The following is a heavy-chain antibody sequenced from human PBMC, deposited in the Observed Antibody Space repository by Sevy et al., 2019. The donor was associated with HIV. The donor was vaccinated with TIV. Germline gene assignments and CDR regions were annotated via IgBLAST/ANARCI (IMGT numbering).Heavy chain of an antibody. J-gene: IGHJ3*02. CDR3: AKDMIVVVGEALDI. CDR1: RSTFSSYA. CDR2: ISGSGGET. V-gene: IGHV3-23*01. D-gene: IGHD3-22*01. Sequence: GGSLRLSCAASRSTFSSYAMSWVRQAPGKGLEWVSSISGSGGETYYADSVKGRFTISRDKSKNTLYLQMNSLRAEDTAVYYCAKDMIVVVGEALDIWDQGTMVTVSS.